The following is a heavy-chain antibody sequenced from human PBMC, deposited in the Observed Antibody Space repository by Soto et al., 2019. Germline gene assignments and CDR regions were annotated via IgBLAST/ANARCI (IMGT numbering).Heavy chain of an antibody. Sequence: EVQLLESGGGLVQPGGSLRLSCAASGFTFSSYAMSWVRQAPGKGLEWVSAISGSGGSTYYADSVKGRFTISRDNSKNTLYLQMNSLRAEDTAVYYCASGYYYGSGSYGVITSHWSVEDYYYGMDVWGQGTTVTVSS. CDR1: GFTFSSYA. CDR2: ISGSGGST. CDR3: ASGYYYGSGSYGVITSHWSVEDYYYGMDV. D-gene: IGHD3-10*01. V-gene: IGHV3-23*01. J-gene: IGHJ6*02.